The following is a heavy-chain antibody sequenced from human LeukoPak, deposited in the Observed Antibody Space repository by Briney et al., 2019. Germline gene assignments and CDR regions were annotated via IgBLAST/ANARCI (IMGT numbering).Heavy chain of an antibody. J-gene: IGHJ4*02. CDR1: GDSVSNNSAA. D-gene: IGHD3-9*01. CDR3: ARARSDILTGYYSMGDVGDYFDY. Sequence: SQTLSLTCAISGDSVSNNSAAWNWIRQSPSRGLEWLGRTYYRSKWYNDYAVSVKSRITINPDTSKNQFSLQLNSVTPEDTAVYYCARARSDILTGYYSMGDVGDYFDYWGQGTLVTVSS. CDR2: TYYRSKWYN. V-gene: IGHV6-1*01.